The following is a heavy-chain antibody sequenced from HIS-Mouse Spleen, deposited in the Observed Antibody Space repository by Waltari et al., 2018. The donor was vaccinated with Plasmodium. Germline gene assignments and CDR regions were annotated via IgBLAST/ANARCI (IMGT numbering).Heavy chain of an antibody. CDR2: INHSGST. V-gene: IGHV4-34*01. J-gene: IGHJ2*01. CDR1: GGSFSGYY. CDR3: ARVTSSGVYWYFDL. D-gene: IGHD3-3*01. Sequence: QVQLQQWGAGLLKPSETLSLPCAVYGGSFSGYYWRWIRQPTGKGLEWIGEINHSGSTNYNPSLKSRVTISVDTSKNQFSLKLSSVTAADTAVYYCARVTSSGVYWYFDLWGRGTLVTVSS.